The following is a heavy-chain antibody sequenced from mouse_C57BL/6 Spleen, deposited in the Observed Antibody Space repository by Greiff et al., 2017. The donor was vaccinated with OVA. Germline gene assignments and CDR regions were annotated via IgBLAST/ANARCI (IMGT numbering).Heavy chain of an antibody. V-gene: IGHV1-50*01. D-gene: IGHD1-1*01. CDR3: ARGTTVVEGFAY. CDR1: GYTFTSYW. Sequence: QVQLQQPGAELVKPGASVKLSCKASGYTFTSYWMPWVKQRPGQGLEWIGEIDPSDSYTNYNQKFKGQATLSVDNSSSTAYMQLSSLTSEEAAVYYCARGTTVVEGFAYWGQGTLVTVSA. CDR2: IDPSDSYT. J-gene: IGHJ3*01.